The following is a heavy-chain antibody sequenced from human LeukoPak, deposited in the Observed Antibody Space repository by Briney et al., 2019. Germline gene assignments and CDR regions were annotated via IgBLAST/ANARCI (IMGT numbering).Heavy chain of an antibody. CDR2: VYYDGST. J-gene: IGHJ6*03. CDR3: ARHVSAYSSGLPYYMDV. CDR1: GVPISDYY. V-gene: IGHV4-59*08. Sequence: SETLSLTCTVSGVPISDYYWSWIRQTPGKGLEWIGYVYYDGSTSYNPSLIGRVTLSVDTSKNQLSLNLSSVTAADTAVFYCARHVSAYSSGLPYYMDVWGKGTTVTVSS. D-gene: IGHD6-19*01.